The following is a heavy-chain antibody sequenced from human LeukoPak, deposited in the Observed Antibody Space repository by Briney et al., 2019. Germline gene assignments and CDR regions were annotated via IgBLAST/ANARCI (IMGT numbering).Heavy chain of an antibody. CDR2: INDRGGDT. V-gene: IGHV3-23*01. CDR1: GFTFSNYA. J-gene: IGHJ4*02. Sequence: GGSLRLSCAASGFTFSNYAMTWVRQAPGKGLEWISAINDRGGDTYYADSVKGRFTISRDNSKNTLYPQMNSLRAEDTAVYYCAKGLRGNYDYWGQGTLVTVSS. D-gene: IGHD1-26*01. CDR3: AKGLRGNYDY.